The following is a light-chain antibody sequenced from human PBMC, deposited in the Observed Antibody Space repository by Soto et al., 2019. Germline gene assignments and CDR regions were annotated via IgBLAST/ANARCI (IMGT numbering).Light chain of an antibody. CDR1: QNINTF. Sequence: DIQMTESPASLSSSVGDIVTITCQASQNINTFLAWYQQKPGKAPKLLIYAASTLQSGVPSRFSGSGSGTDFTLTISSLQPEDFATYYCQQLESYPSTFGGVTKVDI. V-gene: IGKV1-9*01. J-gene: IGKJ4*01. CDR3: QQLESYPST. CDR2: AAS.